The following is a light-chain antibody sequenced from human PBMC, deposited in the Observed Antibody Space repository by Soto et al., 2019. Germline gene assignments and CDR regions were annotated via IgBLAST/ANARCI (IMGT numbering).Light chain of an antibody. V-gene: IGLV2-14*03. CDR1: SSDVGGYNY. Sequence: QSALTQPASVSGSPGQSITISCTGTSSDVGGYNYVSWYQQHPGKDPKLMIYDVSYRPSGVSNRFSGSKSGNTASLTISGLQADDEAAYYCRSYTSSSTVVFGGGTKLTVL. J-gene: IGLJ3*02. CDR2: DVS. CDR3: RSYTSSSTVV.